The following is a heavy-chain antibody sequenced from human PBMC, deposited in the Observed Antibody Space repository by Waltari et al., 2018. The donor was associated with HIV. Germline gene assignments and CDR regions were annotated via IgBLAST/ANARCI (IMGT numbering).Heavy chain of an antibody. D-gene: IGHD3-10*01. J-gene: IGHJ4*02. CDR3: AKDRTPMVQGVMMDYFDY. V-gene: IGHV3-30*18. CDR2: ISYDGSNK. CDR1: GFTFSSYG. Sequence: QVQLVESGGGVVQPGRSLRLSCAASGFTFSSYGMHWVRQAPGKGLEWVAVISYDGSNKYYADSVKGRFTISRDNSKNTLYLQMNSLRAEDTAVYYCAKDRTPMVQGVMMDYFDYWGQGTLVTVSS.